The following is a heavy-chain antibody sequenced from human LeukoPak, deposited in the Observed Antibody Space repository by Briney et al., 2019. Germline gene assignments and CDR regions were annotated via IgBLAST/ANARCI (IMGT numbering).Heavy chain of an antibody. CDR2: MNPNSGNT. V-gene: IGHV1-8*01. J-gene: IGHJ4*02. Sequence: ASVKVSCKASGYTFTSYDINWVRQAPGQGLEWMGWMNPNSGNTSYAQKFQGRVTITRNTSTSTAYMELGSLRSEETAVYYCARGATDYWGQGALVTVSS. CDR3: ARGATDY. CDR1: GYTFTSYD. D-gene: IGHD1-26*01.